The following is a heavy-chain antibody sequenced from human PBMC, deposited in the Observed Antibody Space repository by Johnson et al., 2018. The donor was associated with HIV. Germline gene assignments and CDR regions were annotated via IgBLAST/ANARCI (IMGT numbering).Heavy chain of an antibody. V-gene: IGHV3-33*06. CDR3: AKVASGSYYGDAFDI. J-gene: IGHJ3*02. Sequence: QVQLVESGGGVVQPGRSLRLSCAASGFTFSSYGMHWVRQAPGKGLEWVAVIWYDGCNKYYADSVKGRFTISRDNSKNTLYLQMNSLRAEDTAVYYCAKVASGSYYGDAFDIWGQGTMVTVSS. CDR1: GFTFSSYG. D-gene: IGHD1-26*01. CDR2: IWYDGCNK.